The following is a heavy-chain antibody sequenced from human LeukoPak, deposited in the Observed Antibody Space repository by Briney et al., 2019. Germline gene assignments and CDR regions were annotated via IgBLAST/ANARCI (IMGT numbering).Heavy chain of an antibody. D-gene: IGHD6-19*01. V-gene: IGHV1-2*02. CDR2: IKPNTGAT. Sequence: ASVKVSCKTSGYTFSGHFIYWVRQAPGQGLELMGWIKPNTGATNYAQKFQGRVTMTRDTSIKTGYMELSRLRSDDTAMYYCARVREYSSGCYFDSWGQGTLVTVSS. CDR3: ARVREYSSGCYFDS. J-gene: IGHJ4*02. CDR1: GYTFSGHF.